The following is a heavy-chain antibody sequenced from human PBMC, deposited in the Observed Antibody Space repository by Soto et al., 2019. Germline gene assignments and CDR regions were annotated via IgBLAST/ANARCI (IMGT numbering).Heavy chain of an antibody. CDR1: GFTFRNYA. Sequence: GGSLRLSCAGSGFTFRNYAMSWVRQAPGKGLAWVSAISGSGGSTYYADSVKGRFTISRDNSKNTLYLQMNSLRAEDTALYYCAKVPVGATGRFDYWGQGTLVTVSS. J-gene: IGHJ4*02. V-gene: IGHV3-23*01. D-gene: IGHD1-26*01. CDR2: ISGSGGST. CDR3: AKVPVGATGRFDY.